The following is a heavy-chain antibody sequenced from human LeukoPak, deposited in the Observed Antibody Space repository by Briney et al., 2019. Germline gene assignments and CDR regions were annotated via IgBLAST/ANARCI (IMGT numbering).Heavy chain of an antibody. CDR3: ARDRSGSSGFSSCDY. CDR1: GFTFSSYN. CDR2: ISSSSTII. Sequence: GGSLRLSCAASGFTFSSYNMNWVRQAPGKGLEWVSYISSSSTIIYYADSVKGRFTISRDNAKNSLYLQMNSLRDEHTAVYYCARDRSGSSGFSSCDYWGQGTLVTVSS. D-gene: IGHD3-22*01. V-gene: IGHV3-48*02. J-gene: IGHJ4*02.